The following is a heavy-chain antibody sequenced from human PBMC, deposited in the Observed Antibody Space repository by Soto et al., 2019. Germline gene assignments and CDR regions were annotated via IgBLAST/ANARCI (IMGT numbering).Heavy chain of an antibody. Sequence: EVQLLESGGGLVQPGGSLRLSCAASGFTFSNYAMSWVRQAPGKGLEWVSTISNSGGNTYYADSVKGRFTISRDNSENTLYRQINALRAKDPARYSVAKGRAAGGMTYWGKGSLVSV. CDR3: AKGRAAGGMTY. D-gene: IGHD6-13*01. J-gene: IGHJ4*02. CDR1: GFTFSNYA. V-gene: IGHV3-23*01. CDR2: ISNSGGNT.